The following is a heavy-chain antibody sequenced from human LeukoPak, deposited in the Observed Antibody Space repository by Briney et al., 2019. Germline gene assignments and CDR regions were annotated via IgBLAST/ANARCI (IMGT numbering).Heavy chain of an antibody. J-gene: IGHJ4*02. V-gene: IGHV1-8*01. CDR3: ASRRVGSSSPRSFDY. D-gene: IGHD6-13*01. CDR1: GYTFTSYD. Sequence: ASVEVSCKASGYTFTSYDINWVRQATGQGLEWMGWMNPNSGNTGYAQKFQGRVTMTRNTSISTAYMELSSLRSEDTAVYYCASRRVGSSSPRSFDYWGQGTLVTVSS. CDR2: MNPNSGNT.